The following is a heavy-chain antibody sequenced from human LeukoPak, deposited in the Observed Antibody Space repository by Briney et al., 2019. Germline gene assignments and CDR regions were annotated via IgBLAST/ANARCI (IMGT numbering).Heavy chain of an antibody. CDR3: ARDLEGSYGSGSLFDY. CDR1: GGSISSSNW. V-gene: IGHV4-4*02. Sequence: SGTPSLTCAVSGGSISSSNWWSWVRQPPGRGLEWIGEIYHSGSTNYNPSLKSRLTISIDKSKNQFSLKMSSVTAADTAVYYCARDLEGSYGSGSLFDYWGQGTLVTVSS. CDR2: IYHSGST. J-gene: IGHJ4*02. D-gene: IGHD3-10*01.